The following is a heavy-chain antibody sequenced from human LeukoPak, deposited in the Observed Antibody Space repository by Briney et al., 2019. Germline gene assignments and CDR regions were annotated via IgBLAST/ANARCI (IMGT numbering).Heavy chain of an antibody. V-gene: IGHV4-39*01. J-gene: IGHJ3*01. Sequence: SETLSLTCTVSGGSISSSSYFWGWIRQPPGKGLEWIGSIHFSGSAYYNPSLKSRVTISVDTSKNQFSLKLSSETAADTAVYYCARRGKNCSSTSCRAFDVWGQGTMVTVSS. CDR3: ARRGKNCSSTSCRAFDV. CDR2: IHFSGSA. CDR1: GGSISSSSYF. D-gene: IGHD2-2*01.